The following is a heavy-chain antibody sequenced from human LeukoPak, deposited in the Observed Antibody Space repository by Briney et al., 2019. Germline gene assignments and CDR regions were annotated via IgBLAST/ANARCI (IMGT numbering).Heavy chain of an antibody. CDR2: ISGSGGST. J-gene: IGHJ4*02. CDR1: GFTFSSYA. Sequence: GGSLRLSCAASGFTFSSYAMSWVRQAPGKGLEWVSAISGSGGSTYYADSVKGRFTISRDNSKNTLYLQMNSLRAEDTAVYYCAKFPAGGVVIRDYYFDYWGQGTLVTVSS. V-gene: IGHV3-23*01. CDR3: AKFPAGGVVIRDYYFDY. D-gene: IGHD3-3*01.